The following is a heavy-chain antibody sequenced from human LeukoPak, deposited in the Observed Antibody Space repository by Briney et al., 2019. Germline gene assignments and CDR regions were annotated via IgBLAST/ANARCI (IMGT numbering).Heavy chain of an antibody. Sequence: SQTLSLTCTMSSGSINSGNFYWTWIRQNPGKGLEWIAYIYYSGGTYYNPSLRSRLSMSLDTSRNQFSLRLSSVTAADTAVYYCAVTGSYTTTLHYWGQGTLVTVSS. CDR3: AVTGSYTTTLHY. D-gene: IGHD2-2*02. J-gene: IGHJ4*02. CDR2: IYYSGGT. CDR1: SGSINSGNFY. V-gene: IGHV4-31*03.